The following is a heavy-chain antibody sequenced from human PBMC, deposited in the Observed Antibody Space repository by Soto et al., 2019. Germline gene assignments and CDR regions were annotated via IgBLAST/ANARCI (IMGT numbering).Heavy chain of an antibody. Sequence: PGGSLRLSCAASGFTFSSYAMHWVRQAPGKGLEWVAVISYDGGNKYYADSVKGRFTISRDNSKNTLYLQMNSLRAEDTAVYYCATLRGGLGYCSGASCHTKEMGPAYYYYGMDVWGQGTTVTVSS. CDR3: ATLRGGLGYCSGASCHTKEMGPAYYYYGMDV. J-gene: IGHJ6*02. CDR2: ISYDGGNK. CDR1: GFTFSSYA. V-gene: IGHV3-30-3*01. D-gene: IGHD2-15*01.